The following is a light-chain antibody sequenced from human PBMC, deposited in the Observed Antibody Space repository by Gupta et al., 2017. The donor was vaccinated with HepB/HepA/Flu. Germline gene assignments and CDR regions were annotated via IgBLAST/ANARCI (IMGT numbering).Light chain of an antibody. CDR2: DAS. V-gene: IGKV3-11*01. J-gene: IGKJ4*01. CDR1: QSVNRY. CDR3: QQRTNWQ. Sequence: IVLTQSPTNMSLTPGERATLSCRASQSVNRYLAWYQHKPGQAPRLLIYDASSRATGIPARCSGSGSGTDFTLTSSSLEAEDAAVYYCQQRTNWQFGGGTKVEIK.